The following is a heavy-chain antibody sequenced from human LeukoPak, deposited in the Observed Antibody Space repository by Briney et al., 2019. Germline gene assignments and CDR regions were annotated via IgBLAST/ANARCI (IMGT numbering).Heavy chain of an antibody. CDR1: GFTFSSYG. J-gene: IGHJ4*02. V-gene: IGHV3-13*01. CDR2: IGTAGDT. D-gene: IGHD3-10*01. Sequence: QPGGSLRLSCAASGFTFSSYGMHWVRQATGKGLEWVSAIGTAGDTYYPGSVKGRFTTSRENTKNSLYLQMNSLRAGDTAVYYCARANGEYPDYWGQGTLVTVSS. CDR3: ARANGEYPDY.